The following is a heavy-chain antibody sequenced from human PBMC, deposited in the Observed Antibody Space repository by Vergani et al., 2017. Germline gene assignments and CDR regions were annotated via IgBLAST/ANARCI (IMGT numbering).Heavy chain of an antibody. CDR3: ARHSTVEWLVKLGWIDP. V-gene: IGHV4-39*01. CDR1: GASIRSSNYY. CDR2: IYYSWST. J-gene: IGHJ5*02. D-gene: IGHD6-19*01. Sequence: QLQLQESGPGLVKPSATLSLTCSVSGASIRSSNYYWGWIRQPPGKGLEWIASIYYSWSTNYNPSHKSRVTISVDTSKNQFSLKLSSVTAADTAVYFCARHSTVEWLVKLGWIDPGGQGTLVTVSS.